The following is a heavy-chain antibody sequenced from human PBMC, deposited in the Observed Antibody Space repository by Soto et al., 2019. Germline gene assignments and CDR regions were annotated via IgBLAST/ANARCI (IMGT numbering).Heavy chain of an antibody. CDR1: GFTFSSYA. J-gene: IGHJ6*02. CDR2: ISGSGGST. CDR3: AKGNSYDFWSGYYMEYYYYYYGMDV. V-gene: IGHV3-23*01. D-gene: IGHD3-3*01. Sequence: GGSLRLSCAASGFTFSSYAMSWVRQAPGKGLEWVSAISGSGGSTYYADSVKGRFTISRDNSKNTLYLQMNSLRAVDTAVYYCAKGNSYDFWSGYYMEYYYYYYGMDVWGQGTTVTVSS.